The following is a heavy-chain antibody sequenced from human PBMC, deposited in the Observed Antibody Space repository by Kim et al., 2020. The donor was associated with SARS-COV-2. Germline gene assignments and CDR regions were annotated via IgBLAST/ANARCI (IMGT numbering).Heavy chain of an antibody. J-gene: IGHJ4*02. CDR2: ISSSSSYI. CDR1: GFTFSSYS. D-gene: IGHD5-18*01. V-gene: IGHV3-21*01. CDR3: ARELRAYSYGFDPLDY. Sequence: GGSLRLSCAASGFTFSSYSMNWVRQAPGKGLEWVSSISSSSSYIYYADSVKGRFTISRDNAKNSLYLQMNSLRAEDTAVYYCARELRAYSYGFDPLDYWGQGTLVTVSS.